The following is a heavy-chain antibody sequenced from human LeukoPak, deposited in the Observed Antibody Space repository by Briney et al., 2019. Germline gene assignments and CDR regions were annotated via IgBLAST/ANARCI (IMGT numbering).Heavy chain of an antibody. CDR1: GGSISSNDHY. Sequence: ASQTLSLTCTVSGGSISSNDHYWSWIRQPPGKGLEWIGYIHHSGSTYYNPSLKSRVTISVDTSKNQFSLKLSSVTAADTAVYYCARGSPYDSSGNFDYWGQGTLVTVSS. D-gene: IGHD3-22*01. CDR2: IHHSGST. V-gene: IGHV4-30-4*08. J-gene: IGHJ4*02. CDR3: ARGSPYDSSGNFDY.